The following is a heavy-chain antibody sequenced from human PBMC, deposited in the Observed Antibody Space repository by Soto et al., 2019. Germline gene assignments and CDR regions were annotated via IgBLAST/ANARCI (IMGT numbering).Heavy chain of an antibody. CDR2: IRSKANSYAT. CDR1: GFTFSSYD. J-gene: IGHJ3*02. D-gene: IGHD3-9*01. Sequence: GGSLRLSCAASGFTFSSYDMHWVRQASGKGLEWVGRIRSKANSYATAYAASVKGRFTISRDDSKNTAYLQMNSLKTEDTAVYYCTRRRDYDILTGYPLNLDAFDIWGQGTMVTVSS. CDR3: TRRRDYDILTGYPLNLDAFDI. V-gene: IGHV3-73*01.